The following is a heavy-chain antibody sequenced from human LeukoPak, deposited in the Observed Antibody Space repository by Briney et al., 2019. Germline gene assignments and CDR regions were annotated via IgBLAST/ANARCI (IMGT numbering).Heavy chain of an antibody. V-gene: IGHV3-33*06. J-gene: IGHJ4*02. CDR1: GFTLSNYG. CDR2: IFDDGNTK. CDR3: AQDRYNGYLAQ. Sequence: SGGSLRLSCAASGFTLSNYGMHWVRQAPGKGLEWVAIIFDDGNTKYYADSVRGRFTISRDNSKNTLYLQMNSLRAEDTALYFCAQDRYNGYLAQWGQGTLVTVSS. D-gene: IGHD5-12*01.